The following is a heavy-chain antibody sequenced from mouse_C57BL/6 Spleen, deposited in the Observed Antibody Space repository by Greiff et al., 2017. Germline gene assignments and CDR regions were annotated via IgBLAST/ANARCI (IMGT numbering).Heavy chain of an antibody. V-gene: IGHV1-80*01. CDR2: IYPGDGDT. CDR3: ARGKLTGSYWYFDV. CDR1: GYAFSSYW. J-gene: IGHJ1*03. D-gene: IGHD4-1*01. Sequence: SGASVKISCKASGYAFSSYWMNWGKQRPGKGLEWLGQIYPGDGDTNYNGKFNGKATLTADKSSSTAYLQLSSLTSEDSAVYVCARGKLTGSYWYFDVWGTGTTVTVSS.